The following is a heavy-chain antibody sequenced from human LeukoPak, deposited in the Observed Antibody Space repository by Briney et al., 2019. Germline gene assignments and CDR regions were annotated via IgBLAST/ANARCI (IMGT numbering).Heavy chain of an antibody. CDR3: ARSPGATYYYDSSGYYYRSVGKELDY. J-gene: IGHJ4*02. CDR2: ISSSSSYI. D-gene: IGHD3-22*01. V-gene: IGHV3-21*01. CDR1: GFTFSSYE. Sequence: GGSLRLSCAASGFTFSSYEMNWVRQAPGKGLEWVSSISSSSSYIYYADSVKGRFTISRDNAKNSLYLQMNSLRAEDTAVYYCARSPGATYYYDSSGYYYRSVGKELDYWGQGTLVTVSS.